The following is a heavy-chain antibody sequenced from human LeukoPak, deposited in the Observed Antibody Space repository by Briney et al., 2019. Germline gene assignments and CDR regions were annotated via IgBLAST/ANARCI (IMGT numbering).Heavy chain of an antibody. Sequence: GGSLRLSCAASGFTFDDYTMHWVLQAPGKGLEWVSLISWDGGSTYYADSVKGRFTISRDNSKNSLYLQMNSLRTEDTALYYCAKDKVAGSSGGYFDYWGQGTLVTVSS. J-gene: IGHJ4*02. CDR1: GFTFDDYT. V-gene: IGHV3-43*01. CDR2: ISWDGGST. D-gene: IGHD2-8*02. CDR3: AKDKVAGSSGGYFDY.